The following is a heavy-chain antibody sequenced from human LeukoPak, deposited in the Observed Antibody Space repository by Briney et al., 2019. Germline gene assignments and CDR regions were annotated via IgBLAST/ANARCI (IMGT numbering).Heavy chain of an antibody. CDR2: IYYGGST. CDR1: DGSISGNY. V-gene: IGHV4-59*01. J-gene: IGHJ4*02. Sequence: SETLSLTCTVSDGSISGNYWSWIRQPPGKGLEWIGYIYYGGSTNYSPALKSRVTISVDASKNQFSLKLNSVTAADTAVYYCARTRSSGTCDYSGQGALVTVSS. CDR3: ARTRSSGTCDY. D-gene: IGHD1-26*01.